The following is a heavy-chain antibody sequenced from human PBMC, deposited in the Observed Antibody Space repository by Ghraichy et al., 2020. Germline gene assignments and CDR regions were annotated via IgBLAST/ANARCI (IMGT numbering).Heavy chain of an antibody. CDR1: GYTFTSYH. CDR3: ARELRDGYNFDF. V-gene: IGHV1-46*01. Sequence: ASVKVSCKASGYTFTSYHMHWVRQAPGQGLEWVGIAKSYGSITIYAQNFQGRVTMTRDTSTSTVYMELNSLRSEDTAVYYCARELRDGYNFDFWGQGTLVTVSS. CDR2: AKSYGSIT. J-gene: IGHJ4*02. D-gene: IGHD5-24*01.